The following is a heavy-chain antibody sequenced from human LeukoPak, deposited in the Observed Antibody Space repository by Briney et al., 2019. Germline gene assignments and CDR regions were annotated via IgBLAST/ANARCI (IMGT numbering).Heavy chain of an antibody. Sequence: HPGRSLRLSCAASGFTFSSYGMHWGRQAPGKGLEWVAVISYDGSNKYYADSVKGRFTISRDNSKNTLYLQMNSLRAEDTAVYYCAKHTAMVSWGQGTLVTVSS. V-gene: IGHV3-30*18. CDR1: GFTFSSYG. D-gene: IGHD5-18*01. CDR3: AKHTAMVS. J-gene: IGHJ5*02. CDR2: ISYDGSNK.